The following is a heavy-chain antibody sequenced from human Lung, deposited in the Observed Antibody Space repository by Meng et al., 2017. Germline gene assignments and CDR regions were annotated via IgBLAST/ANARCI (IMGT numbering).Heavy chain of an antibody. D-gene: IGHD4-11*01. V-gene: IGHV4-34*01. CDR2: INHSGST. J-gene: IGHJ4*02. Sequence: QVQLRQGGPGLLKPSDTLSLTCVVSGGSFSDYDWSWLRQPPGKGLEWIGEINHSGSTNYNPSLESRATISVDTSQNNLSLKLSSVTAADSAVYYCARGPTTMAHDFDYWGQGTLVTVSS. CDR3: ARGPTTMAHDFDY. CDR1: GGSFSDYD.